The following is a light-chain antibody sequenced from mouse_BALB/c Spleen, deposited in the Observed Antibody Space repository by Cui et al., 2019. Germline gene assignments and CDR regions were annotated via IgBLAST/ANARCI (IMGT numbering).Light chain of an antibody. Sequence: QIVLTQSPAIMSASPGEKVTITCSAKLWIYSTSNLASGVPARFSGSGSGTSYSLTISRMEAEDAATYYCQQRSSYPLTFGAGTKLELK. CDR2: STS. J-gene: IGKJ5*01. CDR3: QQRSSYPLT. V-gene: IGKV4-57*01.